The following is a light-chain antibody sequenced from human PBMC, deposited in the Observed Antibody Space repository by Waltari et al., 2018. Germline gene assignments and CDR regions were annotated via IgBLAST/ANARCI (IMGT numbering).Light chain of an antibody. Sequence: QSVLTQPPSASGTPGQRVTISCSGGSSNIGSNSVYWYQQLPGTAPKLLIYRNNQRPSGVPDRFSGSKSGTSASLAISGLRSEDEADYYCAAWDDSLSGRGVFGGGTKLTVL. J-gene: IGLJ3*02. V-gene: IGLV1-47*01. CDR2: RNN. CDR1: SSNIGSNS. CDR3: AAWDDSLSGRGV.